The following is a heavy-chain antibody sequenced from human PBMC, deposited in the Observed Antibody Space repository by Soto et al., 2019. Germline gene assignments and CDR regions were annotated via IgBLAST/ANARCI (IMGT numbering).Heavy chain of an antibody. CDR1: GFTFDDYA. CDR2: ISWNSGSI. D-gene: IGHD5-12*01. V-gene: IGHV3-9*01. J-gene: IGHJ5*02. Sequence: GGSLRLSCAASGFTFDDYAMHWVRQAPGKGLEWVSGISWNSGSIGYADSVKGRFTISRDNAKNSLYLQMNSLRAEDTALYYCAKDSTPDIVATNWFDPWGQGTLVTVSS. CDR3: AKDSTPDIVATNWFDP.